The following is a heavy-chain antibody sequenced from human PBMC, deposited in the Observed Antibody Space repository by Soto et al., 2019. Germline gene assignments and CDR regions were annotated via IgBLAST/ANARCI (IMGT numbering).Heavy chain of an antibody. CDR3: ARTNRSLDAFDI. J-gene: IGHJ3*02. CDR2: ISSSSSPI. D-gene: IGHD1-26*01. Sequence: AGSLRLTCAPPGLTSSSNDMNLVRQAPGKGLEWVSYISSSSSPIYYADSVRARFTISRDNAKNSLYLQMNSLTAEATAVYYCARTNRSLDAFDIWGQGTRVTV. CDR1: GLTSSSND. V-gene: IGHV3-48*01.